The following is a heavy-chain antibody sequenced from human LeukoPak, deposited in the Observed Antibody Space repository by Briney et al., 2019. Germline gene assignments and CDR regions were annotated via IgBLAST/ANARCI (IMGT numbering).Heavy chain of an antibody. Sequence: SETLSLTCTVSGDSISPYYWSWIRQPPGKGLEWIGRIYTSGSTNYNPSLKSRVTISVDTSKNQFSLKLSSVTAADTAVYYCARGRPDYYYYYMDVWGKGTTVTVSS. CDR3: ARGRPDYYYYYMDV. V-gene: IGHV4-4*07. J-gene: IGHJ6*03. CDR1: GDSISPYY. CDR2: IYTSGST.